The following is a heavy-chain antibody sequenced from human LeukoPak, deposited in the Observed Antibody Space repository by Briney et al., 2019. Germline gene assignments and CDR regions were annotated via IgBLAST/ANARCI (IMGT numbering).Heavy chain of an antibody. V-gene: IGHV4-59*08. CDR1: GGSISSFY. J-gene: IGHJ5*02. CDR3: ASLDGVT. CDR2: IYSRGAT. D-gene: IGHD3-16*01. Sequence: SETLSLTCTVSGGSISSFYCSWIRQPPGKGLEVIGYIYSRGATTYNPSLSSRVTMSVDTSKNQFSLKLTSVTAADTAVYYCASLDGVTWGQGTLVTVSS.